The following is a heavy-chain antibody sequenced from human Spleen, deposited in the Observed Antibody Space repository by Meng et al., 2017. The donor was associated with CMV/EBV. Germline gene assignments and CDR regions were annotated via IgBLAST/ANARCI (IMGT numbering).Heavy chain of an antibody. CDR2: IYHSGST. Sequence: SETLSLTCTVSGYSISSGYYWGWIRQPPGKGLEWIGSIYHSGSTYYNPSLKSRVTISVDTSKNQFSLKLSSVTAADTAVYYCARDSWELGGWIDYWGQGTLVTVSS. V-gene: IGHV4-38-2*02. J-gene: IGHJ4*02. CDR1: GYSISSGYY. D-gene: IGHD1-26*01. CDR3: ARDSWELGGWIDY.